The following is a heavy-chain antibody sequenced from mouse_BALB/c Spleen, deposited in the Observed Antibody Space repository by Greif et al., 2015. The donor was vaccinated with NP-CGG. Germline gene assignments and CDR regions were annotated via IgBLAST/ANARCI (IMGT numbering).Heavy chain of an antibody. CDR2: INPSNGRT. Sequence: VKLVESGAELVKPGASVKLSCKASGYTFTSYWMHWVKQRPGQGLEWIGEINPSNGRTNYNEKFKSKATLTVDKSSSTAYMQLSSLTSEDSAVYYCAEYYYGSSLVAYWGQGTLVTVSA. CDR1: GYTFTSYW. CDR3: AEYYYGSSLVAY. J-gene: IGHJ3*01. V-gene: IGHV1S81*02. D-gene: IGHD1-1*01.